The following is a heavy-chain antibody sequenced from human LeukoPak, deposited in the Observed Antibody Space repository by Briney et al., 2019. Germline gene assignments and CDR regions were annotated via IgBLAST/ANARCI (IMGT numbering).Heavy chain of an antibody. CDR1: GASISSTNYY. Sequence: SETLSLTCTVSGASISSTNYYWGWIRQPPGKGLEWIGSIYYSGSTYYNPSLKSRVTISVDTSKNQFSLKLSSVTAADTAVYYCARGGYCGGDCYFYYWGQGTLVTVSS. D-gene: IGHD2-21*02. CDR2: IYYSGST. CDR3: ARGGYCGGDCYFYY. V-gene: IGHV4-39*07. J-gene: IGHJ4*02.